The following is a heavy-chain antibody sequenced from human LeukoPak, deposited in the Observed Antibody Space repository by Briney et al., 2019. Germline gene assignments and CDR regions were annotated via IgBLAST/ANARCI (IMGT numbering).Heavy chain of an antibody. J-gene: IGHJ6*02. CDR2: IYSGGST. CDR1: GFTVSSNY. CDR3: ARTAKGFYGMDV. Sequence: GGSLRLSCAASGFTVSSNYMSWVRQAQPKGLEWVSVIYSGGSTYYADSVKGRFTISRDNSKNTLYLQMNSLRAEDTAVFYCARTAKGFYGMDVWGQGTTVTVSS. V-gene: IGHV3-66*01. D-gene: IGHD5-18*01.